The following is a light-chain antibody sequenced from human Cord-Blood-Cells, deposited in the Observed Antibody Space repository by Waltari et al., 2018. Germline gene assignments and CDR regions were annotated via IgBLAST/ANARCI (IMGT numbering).Light chain of an antibody. CDR3: QQYNNWPLYT. CDR2: GAS. V-gene: IGKV3-15*01. J-gene: IGKJ2*01. CDR1: QSVSSN. Sequence: EIVMKQSPATLSVSPGERATLPCRASQSVSSNLAWYQQKPGQAPRLLIYGASTRATGIPARFSGSGSGTEFTLTISSLQSEDFAVYYCQQYNNWPLYTFGQGTKLEIK.